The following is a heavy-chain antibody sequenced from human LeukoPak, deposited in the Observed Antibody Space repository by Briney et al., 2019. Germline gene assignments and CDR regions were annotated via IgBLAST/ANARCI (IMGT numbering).Heavy chain of an antibody. CDR2: IYYSGST. J-gene: IGHJ4*02. CDR3: ARHGEILGGVIVRFDY. D-gene: IGHD3-16*02. V-gene: IGHV4-39*01. CDR1: GGSISSSSYH. Sequence: SETLSLTCTVSGGSISSSSYHWGWIRQPPGKGLEWIGSIYYSGSTYYNPSLKSRVTISVDTSKNQFSLKLSSVTAADTAVCYCARHGEILGGVIVRFDYWGQGTLVTVSS.